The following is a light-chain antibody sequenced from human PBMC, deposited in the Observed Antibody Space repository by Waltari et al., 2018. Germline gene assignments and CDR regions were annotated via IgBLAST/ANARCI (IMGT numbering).Light chain of an antibody. Sequence: SIMLSQPPSMSVAPGQTARITCGGDKIETESVHWYHQRPGQAPLVILYDDSARPPGIPRRFSGSNSGNTATLTITRVEAGDEADYYCQLWDTSNDRVVFGGGT. V-gene: IGLV3-21*02. CDR1: KIETES. CDR2: DDS. J-gene: IGLJ3*02. CDR3: QLWDTSNDRVV.